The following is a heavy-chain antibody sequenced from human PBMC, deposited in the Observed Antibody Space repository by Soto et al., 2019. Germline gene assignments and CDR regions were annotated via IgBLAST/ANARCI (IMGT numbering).Heavy chain of an antibody. D-gene: IGHD2-8*01. CDR3: ARAPDIVLIRAYYYYGMDV. Sequence: QVQLVESGGGVVQPGRSLRLSCAASGFTLSSYAMHWVRQAPGKGLEWVAVISYDGSNKYYADSVKGRFTISRDNSKNTLYLQMNSLRAEDTAVYYCARAPDIVLIRAYYYYGMDVWGQGTTVTVSS. J-gene: IGHJ6*02. CDR2: ISYDGSNK. CDR1: GFTLSSYA. V-gene: IGHV3-30-3*01.